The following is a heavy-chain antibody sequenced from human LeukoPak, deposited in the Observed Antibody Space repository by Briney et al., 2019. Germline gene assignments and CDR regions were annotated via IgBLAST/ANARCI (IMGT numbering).Heavy chain of an antibody. V-gene: IGHV1-18*01. Sequence: ASVKVSCKASGGTFSSYAISWVRQAPGQGLEWMGWISAYNGNTNYAQKLQGRVTMTTDTSTSTAYMELRSLRSDDTAVYYCARDLGYCSSTSCSLPSDYWGQGTLVTVSS. CDR1: GGTFSSYA. J-gene: IGHJ4*02. CDR2: ISAYNGNT. D-gene: IGHD2-2*01. CDR3: ARDLGYCSSTSCSLPSDY.